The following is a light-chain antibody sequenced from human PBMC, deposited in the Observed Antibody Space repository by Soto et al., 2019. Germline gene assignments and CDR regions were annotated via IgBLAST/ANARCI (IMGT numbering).Light chain of an antibody. V-gene: IGLV2-14*03. CDR3: SSYTTSSTRV. Sequence: QSVLAQPVSVSGSPGQSITISCTGTSSDVGAYDFVSWYQQHPDKAPKLMIYEVSNRPSGVSYRFSGSKSVNTATLTISGLQAEDEADYYCSSYTTSSTRVFGTGTKVTVL. CDR2: EVS. CDR1: SSDVGAYDF. J-gene: IGLJ1*01.